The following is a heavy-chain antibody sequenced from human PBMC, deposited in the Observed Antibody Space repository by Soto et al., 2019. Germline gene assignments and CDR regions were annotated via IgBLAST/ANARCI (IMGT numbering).Heavy chain of an antibody. J-gene: IGHJ4*02. CDR2: ISGSGGST. V-gene: IGHV3-23*01. Sequence: QTGGSLRLSCAASGFTFSSYAMSWVRQAPGKGLEWVSAISGSGGSTYYADSVKGRFTISRDNSKNTLYLQMNSLRAEDTAVYYCAKAGGPIVLPDTIFGVVIDRPREYYFDYLGQGTLVTVSS. D-gene: IGHD3-3*01. CDR3: AKAGGPIVLPDTIFGVVIDRPREYYFDY. CDR1: GFTFSSYA.